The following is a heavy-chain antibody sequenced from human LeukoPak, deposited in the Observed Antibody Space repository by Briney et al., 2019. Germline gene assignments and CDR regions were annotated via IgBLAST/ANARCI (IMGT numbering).Heavy chain of an antibody. CDR3: ARQGLSDYFDY. J-gene: IGHJ4*02. D-gene: IGHD3-10*01. Sequence: PSETLSLTCTVSGGSISSSSYYWGWIRQPPGKGLEWIGSIYYSGSTYYNPSLKSRVTISVDTSKNQFSLKLSSVTAADTAVYYCARQGLSDYFDYWGQGTLVTVSS. CDR2: IYYSGST. CDR1: GGSISSSSYY. V-gene: IGHV4-39*01.